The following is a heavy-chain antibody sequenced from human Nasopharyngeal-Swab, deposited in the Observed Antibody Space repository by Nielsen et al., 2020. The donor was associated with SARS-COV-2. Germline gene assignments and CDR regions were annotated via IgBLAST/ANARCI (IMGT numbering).Heavy chain of an antibody. CDR1: GCSITTYG. D-gene: IGHD1-14*01. CDR3: TKGLTGHIVQWNSSPY. J-gene: IGHJ4*02. V-gene: IGHV3-23*01. CDR2: ISELGSGI. Sequence: GESMKISCAASGCSITTYGMTWVRQAPGEGLEWVSSISELGSGIYYTDSVRGRFSIPRDTFKNTVYLLIITLRAGDTALYFCTKGLTGHIVQWNSSPYWGQGTLVTVSS.